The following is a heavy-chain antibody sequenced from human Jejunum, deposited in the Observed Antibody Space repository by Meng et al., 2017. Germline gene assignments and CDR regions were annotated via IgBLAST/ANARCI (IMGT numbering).Heavy chain of an antibody. CDR3: ARDWDWVVWDY. D-gene: IGHD3/OR15-3a*01. V-gene: IGHV3-74*01. J-gene: IGHJ4*02. CDR2: IKPDGRTK. CDR1: GSTFSTYS. Sequence: QLGDSGRCLVPPGASPPPSCAASGSTFSTYSMNWVRQAPGKGLVWAPQIKPDGRTKAYADSVKGRFTISRDNAKSPLYLEMNSLRAEDAAVYYCARDWDWVVWDYWGQGTLVTVSS.